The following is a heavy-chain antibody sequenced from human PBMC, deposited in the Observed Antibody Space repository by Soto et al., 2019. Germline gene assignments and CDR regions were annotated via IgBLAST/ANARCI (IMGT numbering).Heavy chain of an antibody. J-gene: IGHJ4*02. V-gene: IGHV3-30-3*01. CDR2: ISYDGSNE. Sequence: QVQLVESGGGVVQPGRSLRLSCAASGFTFSSYAMHWVRQAPGKGLEWVAVISYDGSNEYYADSVKGRFTISRDNSKNTLYLEMNSLRAEDTAVYSCARRGGYSFGLAPYYFDFWGQGTLVTVSS. CDR1: GFTFSSYA. D-gene: IGHD5-18*01. CDR3: ARRGGYSFGLAPYYFDF.